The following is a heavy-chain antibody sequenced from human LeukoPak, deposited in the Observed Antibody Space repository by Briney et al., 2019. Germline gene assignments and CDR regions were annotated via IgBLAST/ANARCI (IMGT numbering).Heavy chain of an antibody. V-gene: IGHV3-21*01. CDR2: ISSSSSYI. D-gene: IGHD1-1*01. J-gene: IGHJ3*02. CDR3: ARESRKHTTRGDAFDI. CDR1: GFTFSSYS. Sequence: GGSLRLSCAASGFTFSSYSMNWVRQAPGKGLEWVSSISSSSSYIYYADSVKGRFTISRDNAKNSLYLQMNSLRAEDTAVYYCARESRKHTTRGDAFDIWGQGTMVTVSS.